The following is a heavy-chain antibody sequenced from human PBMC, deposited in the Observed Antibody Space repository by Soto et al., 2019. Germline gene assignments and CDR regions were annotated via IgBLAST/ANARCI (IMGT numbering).Heavy chain of an antibody. V-gene: IGHV4-59*08. CDR3: AGLGYDFWSGYYTGVY. CDR2: IYYSGST. CDR1: GGSISSYY. D-gene: IGHD3-3*01. J-gene: IGHJ4*02. Sequence: QVQLQESGPGLVKPSETLSLTCTVSGGSISSYYWSWIRQPPGKGLEWLGYIYYSGSTNSNPSLKGLVTISVDTSKSQFSLKLSSVTAADTAVYYCAGLGYDFWSGYYTGVYWGQGPLVTVSS.